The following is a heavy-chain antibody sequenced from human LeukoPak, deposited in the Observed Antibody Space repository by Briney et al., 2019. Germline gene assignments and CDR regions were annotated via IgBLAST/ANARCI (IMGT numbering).Heavy chain of an antibody. J-gene: IGHJ6*02. CDR2: ISSGTGSYI. Sequence: GGSLRLSCVDSGFSFSSYSMNWVRQAPGKGLEWVSTISSGTGSYIYYADSVRGRFTISRDNAKNSLYLQMNSLRAEDTAVYYCAREALNMYSGMDVWGHGTTFTVSS. CDR1: GFSFSSYS. V-gene: IGHV3-21*01. D-gene: IGHD2-8*01. CDR3: AREALNMYSGMDV.